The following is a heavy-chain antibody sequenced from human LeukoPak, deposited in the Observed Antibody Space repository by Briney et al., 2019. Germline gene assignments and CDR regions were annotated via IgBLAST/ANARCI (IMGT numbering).Heavy chain of an antibody. D-gene: IGHD6-13*01. J-gene: IGHJ4*02. Sequence: PSETLSLTCTVSGGSISSSSYYWGWIRQPPGKGLEWIGTIYYSGNTYYNPSLKSPVTISVDTSKNQLSLNLNSVTAADTAVYYCAKGFGIAWYVFLFDYWGQGSLVTVSS. V-gene: IGHV4-39*07. CDR2: IYYSGNT. CDR1: GGSISSSSYY. CDR3: AKGFGIAWYVFLFDY.